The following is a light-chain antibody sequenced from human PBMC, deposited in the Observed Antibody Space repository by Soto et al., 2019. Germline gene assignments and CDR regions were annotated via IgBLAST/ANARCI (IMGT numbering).Light chain of an antibody. Sequence: DIQMTQSPSTLSASVGDRVTITCRASQSISSRLAWYQQKPGKAPKFLVYDASSLESGVPSRFSGSGSGTEFTLTISSLQPGDFATYYCQQYHSYSPFTFGPGTKVDIK. J-gene: IGKJ3*01. V-gene: IGKV1-5*01. CDR3: QQYHSYSPFT. CDR2: DAS. CDR1: QSISSR.